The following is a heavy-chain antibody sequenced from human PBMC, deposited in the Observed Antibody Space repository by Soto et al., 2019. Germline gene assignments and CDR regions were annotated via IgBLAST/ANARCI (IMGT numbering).Heavy chain of an antibody. CDR2: IYWDGDK. D-gene: IGHD3-10*01. V-gene: IGHV2-5*02. J-gene: IGHJ4*02. CDR3: VRLLWFGELT. Sequence: QIPLKKSGTTLEKPTHNLTLTCTISGFPLSTSGVAVCCVRQPPGKALDLLALIYWDGDKRYSPSLKSRLTITKDTSKNQVVLTMTNMDPVDTATYYCVRLLWFGELTWGQGTLVTVSS. CDR1: GFPLSTSGVA.